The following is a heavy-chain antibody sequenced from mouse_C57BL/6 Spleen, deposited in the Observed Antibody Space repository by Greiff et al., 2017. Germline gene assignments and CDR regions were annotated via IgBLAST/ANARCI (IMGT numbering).Heavy chain of an antibody. CDR3: AASYWERGYYFDD. D-gene: IGHD4-1*01. J-gene: IGHJ2*01. CDR1: GYTFTDYN. Sequence: EVQLQQSGPELVKPGASVKMSCKASGYTFTDYNMHWVKQSHGKSLEWIGEINPNNGGTSYNQKFKGKATLTVDKSSSTAYMMLRSLTSEDSAVYYCAASYWERGYYFDDWGKGTTLTVSS. V-gene: IGHV1-22*01. CDR2: INPNNGGT.